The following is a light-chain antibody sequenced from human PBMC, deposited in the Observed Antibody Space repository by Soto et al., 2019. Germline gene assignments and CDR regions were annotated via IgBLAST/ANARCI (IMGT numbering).Light chain of an antibody. V-gene: IGKV3-11*01. CDR3: QQRSNWPPFT. Sequence: EIVLTQSPATLSLSPGERATLSCRASQSVSSYLAWYQQKPDQAPSLLIYDASNRATVIPARFSCSGSGTDFTLTISSLEPEDFAVYYCQQRSNWPPFTFGPGTKVDIK. CDR2: DAS. CDR1: QSVSSY. J-gene: IGKJ3*01.